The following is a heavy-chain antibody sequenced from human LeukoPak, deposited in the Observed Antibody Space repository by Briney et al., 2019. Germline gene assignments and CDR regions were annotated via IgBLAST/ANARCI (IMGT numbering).Heavy chain of an antibody. V-gene: IGHV3-23*01. Sequence: GGSLRLSCAASGFTFSSYAMSWVRQAPGKGLEWVSAISGSGGSTYYADSVKGRFTISRDNSKNTLYLRMNSLRAEDTAVYYCAKDLLAYSSSSPVDYWGQGTLVTVSS. CDR1: GFTFSSYA. J-gene: IGHJ4*02. D-gene: IGHD6-6*01. CDR3: AKDLLAYSSSSPVDY. CDR2: ISGSGGST.